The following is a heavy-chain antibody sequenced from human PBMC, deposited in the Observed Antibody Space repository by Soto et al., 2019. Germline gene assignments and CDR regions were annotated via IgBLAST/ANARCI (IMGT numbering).Heavy chain of an antibody. CDR1: GYTFTSYA. D-gene: IGHD5-12*01. V-gene: IGHV1-3*01. CDR3: ARPHCGYRGDANAY. CDR2: INAGNGNT. J-gene: IGHJ4*02. Sequence: GASVKVSCKASGYTFTSYAMHWVRQAPGQRLEWMGWINAGNGNTKYSQKFQGRVTITRDTSASTAYMELSSLRSDDTAVYYCARPHCGYRGDANAYWGQGTLVTGSS.